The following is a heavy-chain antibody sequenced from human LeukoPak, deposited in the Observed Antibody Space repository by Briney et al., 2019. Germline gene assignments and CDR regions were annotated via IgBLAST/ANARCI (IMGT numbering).Heavy chain of an antibody. V-gene: IGHV4-59*11. CDR3: ARDSLWFDP. J-gene: IGHJ5*02. CDR1: GGSISGHF. Sequence: PSETLSRTCTVSGGSISGHFWSWIRQPPGKGLDWIGYIHYSGSATYNPSLKSRLTISVDTSKRQFSLKLSSVTAADTAVYYCARDSLWFDPWGQGTLVTVSS. CDR2: IHYSGSA.